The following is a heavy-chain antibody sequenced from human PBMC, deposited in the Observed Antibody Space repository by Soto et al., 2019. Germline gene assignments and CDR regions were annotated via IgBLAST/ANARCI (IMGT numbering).Heavy chain of an antibody. CDR2: ISASGGST. Sequence: EVQLLESGGGLVQPGGSLRLSCAASGFTFSNYAMSWVRQAPGKGLEWLSSISASGGSTYYADSVKGRFTISRDNSKDTLYRQMYSLRAEDTAVSYCAKRHSSGFDYWGQGTLVTVSS. V-gene: IGHV3-23*01. J-gene: IGHJ4*02. CDR3: AKRHSSGFDY. D-gene: IGHD6-19*01. CDR1: GFTFSNYA.